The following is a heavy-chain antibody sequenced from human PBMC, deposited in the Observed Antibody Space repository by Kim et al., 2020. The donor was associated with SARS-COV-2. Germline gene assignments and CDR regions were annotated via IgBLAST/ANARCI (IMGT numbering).Heavy chain of an antibody. CDR2: IYYSGST. CDR3: ARRGSGYDYYYGLDV. CDR1: GGSISSYY. D-gene: IGHD5-12*01. J-gene: IGHJ6*02. V-gene: IGHV4-59*08. Sequence: SETLSLTCTVSGGSISSYYWSWIRQPPGKGLEWIGYIYYSGSTHYNPSLRSRVTMSVDTSNNQFSLKLSSVTAADTAVYFCARRGSGYDYYYGLDVWGQGTTVTVSS.